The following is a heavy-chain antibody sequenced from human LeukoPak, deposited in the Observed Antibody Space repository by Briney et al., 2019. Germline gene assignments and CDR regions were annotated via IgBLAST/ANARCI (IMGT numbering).Heavy chain of an antibody. D-gene: IGHD5-18*01. CDR3: ARRHLAMVFDF. V-gene: IGHV2-5*02. J-gene: IGHJ5*01. CDR1: GFSLSTSGVA. Sequence: SGPTLVKPTPTLTLTCTFSGFSLSTSGVAVGWIRQPPGKALEWLALIYWDDDKRYSPSLKNRLTITKDTSKNQVVPTMTNMDPVDTATYYCARRHLAMVFDFWGQGTLVTVSS. CDR2: IYWDDDK.